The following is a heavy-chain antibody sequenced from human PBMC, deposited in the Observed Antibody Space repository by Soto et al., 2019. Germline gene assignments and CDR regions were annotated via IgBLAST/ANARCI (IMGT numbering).Heavy chain of an antibody. CDR1: GFTFSSYG. Sequence: QVQLVESGGGVVQPGRSLRLSCGASGFTFSSYGMHWVRQAPGKGLEWVAVISYDGSNTYYADSVKGRFTISRDNSKNTLYLQMNSLRAEDTAVYYCAKDYIRWIPLWLPEYWGQGTLVTVSS. CDR2: ISYDGSNT. J-gene: IGHJ4*02. V-gene: IGHV3-30*18. D-gene: IGHD5-18*01. CDR3: AKDYIRWIPLWLPEY.